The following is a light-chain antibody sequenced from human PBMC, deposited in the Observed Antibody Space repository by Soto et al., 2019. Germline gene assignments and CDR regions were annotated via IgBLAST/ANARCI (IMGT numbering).Light chain of an antibody. Sequence: EVVMTQSPATVSVSPGERGTLSCRASQSVSSRLAWYQHKPGQAPRLLIYDASTRSSGVPARFSGSGSGTDFTLTISGLQSEDSAVYYCQQYNNWPESFGQGTKVEIK. CDR1: QSVSSR. CDR2: DAS. J-gene: IGKJ1*01. V-gene: IGKV3-15*01. CDR3: QQYNNWPES.